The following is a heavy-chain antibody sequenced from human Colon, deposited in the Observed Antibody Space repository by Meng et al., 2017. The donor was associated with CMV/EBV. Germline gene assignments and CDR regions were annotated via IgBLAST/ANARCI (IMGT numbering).Heavy chain of an antibody. J-gene: IGHJ4*02. V-gene: IGHV4-39*07. CDR2: IYFSGGT. D-gene: IGHD2-21*01. Sequence: GSLRLSCTVSAGSINTDKYYWAWVRQPPGKGLEWIGTIYFSGGTYYHPSLRSRVTISVDTARNQFSLTLNSVTAADTAVYYCAYSLRADANTWGLFDNWGQGTLVTVSS. CDR3: AYSLRADANTWGLFDN. CDR1: AGSINTDKYY.